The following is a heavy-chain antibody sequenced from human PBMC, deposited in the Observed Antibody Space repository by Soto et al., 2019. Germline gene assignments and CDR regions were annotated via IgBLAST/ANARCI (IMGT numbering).Heavy chain of an antibody. CDR1: GGSISSSSYY. D-gene: IGHD6-13*01. CDR3: ERLSSFNWFDP. J-gene: IGHJ5*02. V-gene: IGHV4-39*01. Sequence: SETLSLTCTVSGGSISSSSYYWGWIRQPPGKGLEWIGSIYYSGSTYSNPSLKSRVTISVDTSKNQFSLKLSSVTAADTAVYYCERLSSFNWFDPWGQGTLVTVSS. CDR2: IYYSGST.